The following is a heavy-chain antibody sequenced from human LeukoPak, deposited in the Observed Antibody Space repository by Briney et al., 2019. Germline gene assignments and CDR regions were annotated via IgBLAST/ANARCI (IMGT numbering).Heavy chain of an antibody. V-gene: IGHV3-48*04. CDR3: ARVAEAAAFDS. D-gene: IGHD6-13*01. J-gene: IGHJ4*02. CDR1: GITFSTYS. CDR2: ISSFSGTI. Sequence: GGPLRLSCVASGITFSTYSMNWVRQAPGKGLEWVSYISSFSGTINYADSVKGRFTISRDDAKNSLYLQMNSLKPEDTAVYYCARVAEAAAFDSWGQGTLVTVSS.